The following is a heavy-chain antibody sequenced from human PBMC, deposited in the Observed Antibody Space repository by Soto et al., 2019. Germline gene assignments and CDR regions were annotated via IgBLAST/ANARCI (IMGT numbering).Heavy chain of an antibody. CDR1: GFTFTNYG. Sequence: GSLRLSCAASGFTFTNYGMHWVRQAPGKGLEWVTVISYDGDTKYYAESVKGRFTISRDNFKNTLYLQMNSLRAEDTAVYYCAKDIALVRGVIIDLDVWGQGTTVTVSS. CDR3: AKDIALVRGVIIDLDV. CDR2: ISYDGDTK. D-gene: IGHD3-10*01. J-gene: IGHJ6*02. V-gene: IGHV3-30*18.